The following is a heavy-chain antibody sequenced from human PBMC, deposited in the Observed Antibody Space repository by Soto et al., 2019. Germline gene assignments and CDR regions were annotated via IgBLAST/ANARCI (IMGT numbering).Heavy chain of an antibody. CDR3: AKDRESFVLRFLEWYLDYGMDV. D-gene: IGHD3-3*01. Sequence: GGSLRLSCAASGFTFSSYAMSWVRQAPGKGLEWVSAISGSGGSTYYADSVKGRFTISRDNSKNTLYLQMNSLRAEDTAVYYCAKDRESFVLRFLEWYLDYGMDVWGQGTTVTVSS. CDR1: GFTFSSYA. CDR2: ISGSGGST. J-gene: IGHJ6*02. V-gene: IGHV3-23*01.